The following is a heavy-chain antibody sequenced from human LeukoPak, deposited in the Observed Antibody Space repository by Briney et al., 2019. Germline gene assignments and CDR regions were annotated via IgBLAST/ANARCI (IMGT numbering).Heavy chain of an antibody. CDR1: GYTFTSYG. D-gene: IGHD5-18*01. CDR2: ISGYNGNT. Sequence: ASVKVSCKASGYTFTSYGISWVRQAPGQGLEWMGWISGYNGNTKYAHKVQGRVTMTTDTSTGTAYMELRSLRSDDTAVYYCARAYSYGSDYYYDMDVWGQGTTVTVSS. V-gene: IGHV1-18*01. J-gene: IGHJ6*02. CDR3: ARAYSYGSDYYYDMDV.